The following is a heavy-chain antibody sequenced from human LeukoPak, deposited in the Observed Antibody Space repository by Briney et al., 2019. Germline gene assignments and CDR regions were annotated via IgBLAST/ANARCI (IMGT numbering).Heavy chain of an antibody. Sequence: PGGSLRLSCAASGFTFSSYAMTWVRQAPGKGLEWVSSISVNGGTTYYADSVKDRFTISRDSSKNTLYLQMNSLRAEDTAVYYCVKGGGNVRRYFEYWGQGTLVTVSS. V-gene: IGHV3-23*01. CDR2: ISVNGGTT. D-gene: IGHD4-23*01. J-gene: IGHJ4*02. CDR3: VKGGGNVRRYFEY. CDR1: GFTFSSYA.